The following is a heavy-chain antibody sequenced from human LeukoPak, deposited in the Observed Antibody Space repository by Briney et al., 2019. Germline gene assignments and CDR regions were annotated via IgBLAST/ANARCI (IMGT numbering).Heavy chain of an antibody. V-gene: IGHV3-9*01. CDR2: ISWNSGSI. Sequence: GGSLRLSCAASGFTFDDYAMHWVRQAPGKGLEWVSGISWNSGSIGYADSVKGRFTISRDNAKNSLYLQMNGLRAEDTAVYYCARVLTGYYYYGMDVWGQGTTVTVSS. CDR1: GFTFDDYA. J-gene: IGHJ6*02. D-gene: IGHD1-14*01. CDR3: ARVLTGYYYYGMDV.